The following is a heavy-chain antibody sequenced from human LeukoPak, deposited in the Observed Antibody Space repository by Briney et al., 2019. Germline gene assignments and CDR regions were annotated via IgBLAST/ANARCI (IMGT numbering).Heavy chain of an antibody. J-gene: IGHJ6*03. CDR3: ARDRCSSTSCYADYYYYMDV. CDR1: GFTFSSYW. V-gene: IGHV3-74*01. CDR2: INSDGSST. D-gene: IGHD2-2*01. Sequence: GGSLRLSCAASGFTFSSYWMHWVRQAPGKGLVWVSRINSDGSSTSYADSVKGRFTISRDNAKNTLYLQMGSLRAEDMAVYYCARDRCSSTSCYADYYYYMDVWGKGTTVTVSS.